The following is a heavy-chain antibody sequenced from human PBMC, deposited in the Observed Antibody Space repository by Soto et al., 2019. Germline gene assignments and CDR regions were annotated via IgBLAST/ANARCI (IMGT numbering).Heavy chain of an antibody. D-gene: IGHD5-12*01. J-gene: IGHJ4*02. CDR1: GVSISSSSYY. CDR2: IYYSGST. V-gene: IGHV4-39*01. Sequence: SETLSLTCTVSGVSISSSSYYWGWIRQPPGKGLEWIGSIYYSGSTYYNPSLKSRVTISVDTSKNQFSLKLSSVTAADTAVYYCASQVEMATIYNWGQGTLVTVSS. CDR3: ASQVEMATIYN.